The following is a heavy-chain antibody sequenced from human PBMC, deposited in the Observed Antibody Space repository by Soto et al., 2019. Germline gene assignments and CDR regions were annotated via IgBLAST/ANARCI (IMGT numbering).Heavy chain of an antibody. CDR3: AKDFAGGYGSGSPIDY. D-gene: IGHD3-10*01. CDR2: ISGSGGST. J-gene: IGHJ4*02. CDR1: GFTFSSYA. Sequence: GGSLRLSCAASGFTFSSYAMSWVRQAPGKGLEWVSAISGSGGSTYYAGSVKGRFTISRDNSKNTLYLQMNSLRAEDTAVYYCAKDFAGGYGSGSPIDYWGQGTLVTVSS. V-gene: IGHV3-23*01.